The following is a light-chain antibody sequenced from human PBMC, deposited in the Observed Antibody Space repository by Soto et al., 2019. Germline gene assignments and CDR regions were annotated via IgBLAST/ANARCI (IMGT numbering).Light chain of an antibody. Sequence: QSVLTQPASVSGSPGQSITISCTGTSSDVGGYNYLSWYQQHPGKAPKLMIYEISNRPSGVSNRFSGSKSGTAASLTISGLEAEDEADYYCSSYTSRSTQVFGGGTKLTVL. CDR3: SSYTSRSTQV. J-gene: IGLJ2*01. CDR1: SSDVGGYNY. CDR2: EIS. V-gene: IGLV2-14*01.